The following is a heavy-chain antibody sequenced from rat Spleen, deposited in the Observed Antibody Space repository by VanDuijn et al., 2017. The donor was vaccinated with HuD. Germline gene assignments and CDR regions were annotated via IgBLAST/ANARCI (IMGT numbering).Heavy chain of an antibody. CDR1: GFTFSDYY. V-gene: IGHV5-29*01. CDR2: ISSDGGRN. Sequence: EVQLVESDGGLVQPGRSLKLSCAASGFTFSDYYMAWVRQAPTKGLEWVATISSDGGRNFYRDSVKGRFTISRDNADSTLYLQMDSLRSEDTATYYCVRQDTSGYSNWFAYWGQGTLVTVSS. J-gene: IGHJ3*01. CDR3: VRQDTSGYSNWFAY. D-gene: IGHD4-3*01.